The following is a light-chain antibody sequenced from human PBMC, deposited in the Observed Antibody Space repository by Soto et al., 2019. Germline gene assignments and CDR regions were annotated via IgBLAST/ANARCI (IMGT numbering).Light chain of an antibody. CDR2: SYD. CDR1: SSDLGDNT. J-gene: IGLJ1*01. CDR3: AAWDASLDGYV. Sequence: QPALTQPPSASGTPGQRVTISCSTSSSDLGDNTVNWYQQVPGTAPKLLIYSYDQRPSGVPDRFSGSKSGTSASLAISGLQSDDEADYYCAAWDASLDGYVFGTGTKVTVL. V-gene: IGLV1-44*01.